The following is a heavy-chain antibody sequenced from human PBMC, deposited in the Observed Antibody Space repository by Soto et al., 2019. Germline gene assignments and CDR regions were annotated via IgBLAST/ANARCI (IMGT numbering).Heavy chain of an antibody. J-gene: IGHJ4*02. D-gene: IGHD4-17*01. CDR3: AKVRWDDYGGYYFDY. CDR1: GFTFSSYA. CDR2: ISGSGGST. V-gene: IGHV3-23*01. Sequence: EVQLLESGGGLVQPGGSLRLSCAASGFTFSSYAMSWVRQAPGKGLEWVSAISGSGGSTYYADSVKGRFTISRDNSKNTLYLPMHSLRAEDTAVYYCAKVRWDDYGGYYFDYWGQGTLVTVSS.